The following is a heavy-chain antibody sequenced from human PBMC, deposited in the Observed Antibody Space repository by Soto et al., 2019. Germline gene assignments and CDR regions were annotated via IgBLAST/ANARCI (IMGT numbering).Heavy chain of an antibody. D-gene: IGHD4-17*01. J-gene: IGHJ4*02. V-gene: IGHV3-30*18. CDR3: AKEFPNGESAVGY. Sequence: QVQLVESGGGVVQPGRSLRLSCAASGFTFSSYGMHWVRQAPGKGLEWVAVISYDGSNKYYADSVKGRFTISRDNSKNTLYLQMNSLRAEDTAVYYCAKEFPNGESAVGYWGQGTLVTVSS. CDR1: GFTFSSYG. CDR2: ISYDGSNK.